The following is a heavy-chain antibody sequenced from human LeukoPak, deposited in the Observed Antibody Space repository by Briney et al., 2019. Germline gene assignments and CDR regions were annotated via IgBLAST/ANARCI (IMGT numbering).Heavy chain of an antibody. J-gene: IGHJ4*02. CDR3: AREKRGSGSYSDY. Sequence: SVTVSCTASGGTFSTYAISWVRQAPGQGLEWMGGIIPIFGTANYAQKFQGRVTITADESTSTAYMELSSLRSEDTAVYYCAREKRGSGSYSDYWGQGTLVTVSS. CDR2: IIPIFGTA. D-gene: IGHD1-26*01. V-gene: IGHV1-69*13. CDR1: GGTFSTYA.